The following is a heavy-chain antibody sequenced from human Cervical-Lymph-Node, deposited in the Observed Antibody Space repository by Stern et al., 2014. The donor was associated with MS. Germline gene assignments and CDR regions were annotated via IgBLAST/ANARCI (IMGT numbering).Heavy chain of an antibody. CDR3: AKGLDGGYKLPLDY. CDR1: GFTFSSYA. J-gene: IGHJ4*02. V-gene: IGHV3-23*04. CDR2: ISDSGGST. Sequence: EVQLVESGGGLVQPGGSLRLSCAASGFTFSSYAMSWVRQAPGKGLEWVSAISDSGGSTYYADSVKGRFTISRDNSKNTLSLQMNSLRAEDTAVYYCAKGLDGGYKLPLDYWGQGSLVTVSS. D-gene: IGHD2-2*01.